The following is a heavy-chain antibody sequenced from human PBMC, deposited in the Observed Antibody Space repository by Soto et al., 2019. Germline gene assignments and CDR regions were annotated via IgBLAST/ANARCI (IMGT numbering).Heavy chain of an antibody. D-gene: IGHD1-26*01. CDR3: ARSSVLRSAFGI. J-gene: IGHJ3*02. CDR1: GYTFTGYY. Sequence: QVQLVQAGAEVKKPGASVKVSCKASGYTFTGYYMHWGRQAPGQGLEWMGWINPNSGGTNYAQKFQGWDTMTRDTSISTAYMELSRLRSDDTAVYYCARSSVLRSAFGIWGQGTMVTVSS. CDR2: INPNSGGT. V-gene: IGHV1-2*04.